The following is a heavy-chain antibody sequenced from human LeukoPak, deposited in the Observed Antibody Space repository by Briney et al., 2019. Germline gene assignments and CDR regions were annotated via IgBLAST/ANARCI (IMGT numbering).Heavy chain of an antibody. CDR2: VSGSGDST. D-gene: IGHD7-27*01. J-gene: IGHJ4*02. V-gene: IGHV3-23*01. CDR1: GFTFSSYA. CDR3: AKNPSWVLYYFDH. Sequence: GGSLRLSCAASGFTFSSYAMSWVRQAPGKGLEWVSAVSGSGDSTYYADSVKGRFTISRDNSRNTLYLQMNRLRAEDTAVYFCAKNPSWVLYYFDHWGRGTLVTVSS.